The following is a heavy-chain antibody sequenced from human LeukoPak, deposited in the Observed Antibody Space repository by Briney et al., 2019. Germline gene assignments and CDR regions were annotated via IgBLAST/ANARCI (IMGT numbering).Heavy chain of an antibody. CDR3: ARDALTGIDY. Sequence: PSETLSVTCTVSGGSISTYYWSWIRQPAGKGLEWIGRIYNSGSTNYNPSLKSRVTMSLDMSKNQFSLNLSSVTAADTAVYYCARDALTGIDYWGQGTLVTVSS. CDR2: IYNSGST. J-gene: IGHJ4*02. D-gene: IGHD3-10*01. CDR1: GGSISTYY. V-gene: IGHV4-4*07.